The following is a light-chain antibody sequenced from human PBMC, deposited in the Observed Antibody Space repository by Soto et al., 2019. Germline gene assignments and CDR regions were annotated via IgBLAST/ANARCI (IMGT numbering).Light chain of an antibody. V-gene: IGLV2-11*01. Sequence: QSALTQPRSVSGSPGQSVTISCTGTSSDVGGYNYVSWYRQHPGKAPKLMIYDVSKRPAGVPDRFSGSKSGNTASLTISGHHAEDEADYYCCSYAGSYTWVFVTGTKLTVL. CDR2: DVS. J-gene: IGLJ1*01. CDR1: SSDVGGYNY. CDR3: CSYAGSYTWV.